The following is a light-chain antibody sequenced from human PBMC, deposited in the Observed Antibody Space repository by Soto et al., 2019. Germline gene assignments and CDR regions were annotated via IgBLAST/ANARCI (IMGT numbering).Light chain of an antibody. V-gene: IGLV2-23*03. CDR2: EGH. CDR1: SGFVGSLSL. Sequence: QSVLAQPASVSGSPGQSITISCTGTSGFVGSLSLVSWYQQHPGKAPKVMISEGHRRPSGVPDRFSGSTSVNSASLTISGLQADDEADYYCCLYAGSSNVFGTGTKVTVL. CDR3: CLYAGSSNV. J-gene: IGLJ1*01.